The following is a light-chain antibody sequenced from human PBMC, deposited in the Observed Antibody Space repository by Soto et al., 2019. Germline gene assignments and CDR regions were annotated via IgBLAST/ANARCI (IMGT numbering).Light chain of an antibody. V-gene: IGKV1-5*03. CDR3: EDYSSSSGLT. CDR2: QAS. Sequence: DIQMTQSPSTLSASVGDRVTITCRASQSISSGLAWYQQKPGKAPKLLIFQASSLKSGVPSRFSGSGSATEYTLTISSLQPDDFASDYCEDYSSSSGLTFGGGTKVEIK. J-gene: IGKJ4*01. CDR1: QSISSG.